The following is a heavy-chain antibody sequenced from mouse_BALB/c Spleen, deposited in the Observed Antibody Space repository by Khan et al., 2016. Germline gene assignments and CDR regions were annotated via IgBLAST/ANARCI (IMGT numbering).Heavy chain of an antibody. D-gene: IGHD2-3*01. CDR2: IDPANGND. J-gene: IGHJ3*01. CDR3: VRDGYYEGFPY. V-gene: IGHV14-3*02. CDR1: GCNIKDTF. Sequence: VQLKQSGAELVKPGASVKLSCTASGCNIKDTFMHWVKQRPDQGLEWIGRIDPANGNDEYDPKFQGKATITADTSFNTAYLQFSSLTSEDTAVYYCVRDGYYEGFPYWGQGTLVTVSA.